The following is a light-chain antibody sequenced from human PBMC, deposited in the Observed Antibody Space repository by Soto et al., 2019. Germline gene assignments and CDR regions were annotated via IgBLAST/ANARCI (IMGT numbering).Light chain of an antibody. Sequence: QSALTQPASVSGSPGQSITISCTETSSDVGSYNLVSWYQQHPGKAPKLMIYEGSKWPSGVSNRFSGSKSGNTASLTISGLQAEDEADYYCCSYAGSSTSVVFGGGTKLTVL. CDR2: EGS. CDR3: CSYAGSSTSVV. CDR1: SSDVGSYNL. V-gene: IGLV2-23*01. J-gene: IGLJ2*01.